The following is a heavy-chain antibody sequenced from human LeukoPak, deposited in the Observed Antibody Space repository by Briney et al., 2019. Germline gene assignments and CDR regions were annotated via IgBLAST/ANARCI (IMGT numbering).Heavy chain of an antibody. J-gene: IGHJ4*02. CDR3: ARVKHSYGNTCDY. Sequence: PSETLSLTCAVYGGSFSGYYWSWIRQPPGKGLEWIGEINHSGSTNYNPSLKSRVTISVDTSKNQFSLKLSSVTAADTAVYYCARVKHSYGNTCDYWGQGTLVTVSS. CDR2: INHSGST. V-gene: IGHV4-34*01. CDR1: GGSFSGYY. D-gene: IGHD5-18*01.